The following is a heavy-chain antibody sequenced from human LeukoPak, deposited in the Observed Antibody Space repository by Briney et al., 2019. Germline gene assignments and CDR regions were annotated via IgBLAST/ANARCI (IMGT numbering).Heavy chain of an antibody. J-gene: IGHJ4*02. CDR3: ARSSGYSSSWSFDY. V-gene: IGHV4-28*06. CDR1: GYSISSSYW. D-gene: IGHD6-13*01. CDR2: IYYSGST. Sequence: SDTLSLTCAVSGYSISSSYWWGWIRQPPGKGLEGIGYIYYSGSTNYNPSLKSRVTMSVDTSKNQFSLKLSSVTALDTAVYYSARSSGYSSSWSFDYWGQGTLVTVSS.